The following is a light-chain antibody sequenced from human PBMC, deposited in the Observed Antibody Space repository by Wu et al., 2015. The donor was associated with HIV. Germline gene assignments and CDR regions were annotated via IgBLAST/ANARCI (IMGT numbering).Light chain of an antibody. J-gene: IGKJ1*01. CDR2: GAS. CDR3: QQSYSTYLWT. Sequence: EIVLTQSPGTLSLSPGERASLSCRASQSVSSNDLAWYQQKPGQSPRLLIYGASSRAAGLPDRFSGSGSGTDFTLTISSLQPEDFATYYCQQSYSTYLWTFGQGTKVEIK. V-gene: IGKV3-20*01. CDR1: QSVSSND.